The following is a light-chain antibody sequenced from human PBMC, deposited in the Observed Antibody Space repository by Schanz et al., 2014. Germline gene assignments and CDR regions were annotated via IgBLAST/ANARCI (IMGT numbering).Light chain of an antibody. CDR3: SSYTTSSTLV. CDR2: DVT. Sequence: SALTQPASVSGSPGQSITISCTGTSSDVGAYNYVSWYQQYPGKAPKLMIYDVTKRPSGVSNRFSGSKSGNTASLTISGLQAEDEAAYYCSSYTTSSTLVFGPGTKLTVL. J-gene: IGLJ1*01. V-gene: IGLV2-14*01. CDR1: SSDVGAYNY.